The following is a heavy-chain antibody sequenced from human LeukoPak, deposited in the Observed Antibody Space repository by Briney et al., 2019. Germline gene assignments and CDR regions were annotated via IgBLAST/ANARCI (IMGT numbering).Heavy chain of an antibody. J-gene: IGHJ3*02. CDR1: GFTFSSYG. CDR3: AKDLSEDRITMIVVVPPWDDAFDI. D-gene: IGHD3-22*01. CDR2: IRYDGSNK. Sequence: GGSLRLSCAASGFTFSSYGMHWVRQAPGKGLEWVAFIRYDGSNKYYADSVKGRFTISRDNSKNTLYLQMNSLRAEDTAVYYCAKDLSEDRITMIVVVPPWDDAFDIWGQGTMVTVSS. V-gene: IGHV3-30*02.